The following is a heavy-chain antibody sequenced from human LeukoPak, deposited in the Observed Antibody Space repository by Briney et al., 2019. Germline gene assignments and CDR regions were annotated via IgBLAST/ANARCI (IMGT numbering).Heavy chain of an antibody. CDR3: ARGPQYFDY. J-gene: IGHJ4*02. CDR1: GYTFTGYY. Sequence: ASVTVSCKAYGYTFTGYYMHWVRQAPGQGLEWMGWINHNSGGTNYAQKFQGRVTMTRDTSISTAYMELSRLRSDDTAVYYCARGPQYFDYWGQGTLVTVSS. CDR2: INHNSGGT. V-gene: IGHV1-2*02.